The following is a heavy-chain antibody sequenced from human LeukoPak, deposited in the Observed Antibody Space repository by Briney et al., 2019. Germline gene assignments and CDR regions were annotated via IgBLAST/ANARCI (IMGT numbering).Heavy chain of an antibody. CDR1: GFTFSSHW. D-gene: IGHD3-10*01. CDR2: INNAGKET. Sequence: GGSLRLSCAASGFTFSSHWMHWVRQAPGKGLVWVSRINNAGKETTYADSVKGRFTISRDNGRNTVYLQMNSLRAEDTAVYYCARGHYGPDYWGQGTLVTVSS. V-gene: IGHV3-74*01. CDR3: ARGHYGPDY. J-gene: IGHJ4*02.